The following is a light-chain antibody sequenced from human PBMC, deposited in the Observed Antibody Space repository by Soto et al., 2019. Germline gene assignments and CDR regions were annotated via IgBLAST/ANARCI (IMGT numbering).Light chain of an antibody. J-gene: IGKJ1*01. Sequence: EIVLTQSPGTLSLSPGERATLSCRASQSVSGSYLAWYQQKPGQAPSLLIYGASTRATGVPGRFSGSGSGRDFALTISRLEPEDFAVYYCQQYGSYPKTFGQGTKVEIK. CDR1: QSVSGSY. V-gene: IGKV3-20*01. CDR3: QQYGSYPKT. CDR2: GAS.